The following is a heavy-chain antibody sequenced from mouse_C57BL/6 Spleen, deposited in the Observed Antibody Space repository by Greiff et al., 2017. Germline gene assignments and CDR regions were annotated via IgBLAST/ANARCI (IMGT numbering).Heavy chain of an antibody. CDR3: AREGDYSAGFAY. Sequence: QVQLQQPGAELVKPGASVKLSCMASGYTFTSYWMHWVKQTPGQGLEWIGNINPSNGGSNSNDKFNSKATLTVAKSSSTAYMQLSSLTSEDSAVNYCAREGDYSAGFAYWGQGTLVTVSA. D-gene: IGHD1-1*01. CDR1: GYTFTSYW. J-gene: IGHJ3*01. V-gene: IGHV1-53*01. CDR2: INPSNGGS.